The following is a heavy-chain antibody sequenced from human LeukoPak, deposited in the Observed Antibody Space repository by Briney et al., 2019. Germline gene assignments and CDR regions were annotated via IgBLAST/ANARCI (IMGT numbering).Heavy chain of an antibody. J-gene: IGHJ4*02. CDR3: ARSYGDYVLFDY. Sequence: PGGSLRLSCAASGFTFSSYEMNWVRQAPGKGLEWVSYISSSGSTIYYADSVKGRFTISRDNAKNSLYLQMNSLRAEDTAVYYCARSYGDYVLFDYWGQGTLVTVSS. V-gene: IGHV3-48*03. CDR2: ISSSGSTI. D-gene: IGHD4-17*01. CDR1: GFTFSSYE.